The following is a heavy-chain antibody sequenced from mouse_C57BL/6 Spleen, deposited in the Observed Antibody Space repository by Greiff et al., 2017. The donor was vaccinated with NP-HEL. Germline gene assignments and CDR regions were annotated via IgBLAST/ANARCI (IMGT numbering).Heavy chain of an antibody. CDR1: GYSITSGYY. CDR2: ISYDGSN. CDR3: ARDHYSNPVSY. J-gene: IGHJ3*01. V-gene: IGHV3-6*01. D-gene: IGHD2-5*01. Sequence: EVKLVESGPGLVKPSQSLSLTCSVTGYSITSGYYWNWIRQFPGNKLEWMGYISYDGSNNYNPSLKNRISITRDTSKNQFFLKLNSVTTEDTATYYCARDHYSNPVSYWGQGTLVTVSA.